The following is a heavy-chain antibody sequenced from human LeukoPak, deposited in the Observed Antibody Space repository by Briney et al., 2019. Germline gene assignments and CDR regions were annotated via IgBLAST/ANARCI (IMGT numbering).Heavy chain of an antibody. D-gene: IGHD4-17*01. CDR1: GGSFSGYY. J-gene: IGHJ5*02. V-gene: IGHV4-34*01. CDR2: INHSGST. CDR3: ARDTVSQTSWFDP. Sequence: PSETLSLTCAVYGGSFSGYYWSWIRQPPGKGLEWIGEINHSGSTNYNPSLKSRVTISVDMSKNQFSLKLSSVTAADTAVYYCARDTVSQTSWFDPWGQGTLVTVSS.